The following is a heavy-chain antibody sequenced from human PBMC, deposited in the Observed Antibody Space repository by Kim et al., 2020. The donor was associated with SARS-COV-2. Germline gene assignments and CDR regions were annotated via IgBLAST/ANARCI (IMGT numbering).Heavy chain of an antibody. Sequence: SVKVSCKASGGTFSSYAISWVRQAPGQGLEWMGGIIPIFGTANYAQKFQGRVTITADESTSTAYMELSSLRSEDTAVYYCARYYYDSSGYISSEYYYYGMDVWGQETTVTVSS. J-gene: IGHJ6*02. D-gene: IGHD3-22*01. CDR1: GGTFSSYA. CDR3: ARYYYDSSGYISSEYYYYGMDV. V-gene: IGHV1-69*13. CDR2: IIPIFGTA.